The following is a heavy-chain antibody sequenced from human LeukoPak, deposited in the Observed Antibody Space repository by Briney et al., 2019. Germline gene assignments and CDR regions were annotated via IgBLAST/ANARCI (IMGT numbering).Heavy chain of an antibody. D-gene: IGHD3-22*01. CDR2: IRYDGSNK. CDR1: GFTFSSYG. J-gene: IGHJ4*02. CDR3: ATFAYYYDSSGYSQGDY. Sequence: GGSLRLSCAASGFTFSSYGMHWVRQAPGKGLEWVALIRYDGSNKYYADSVKGRFTISRDNSKNTLYLQMNSLRAEDTAVYYCATFAYYYDSSGYSQGDYWGQGTLVTVSS. V-gene: IGHV3-30*02.